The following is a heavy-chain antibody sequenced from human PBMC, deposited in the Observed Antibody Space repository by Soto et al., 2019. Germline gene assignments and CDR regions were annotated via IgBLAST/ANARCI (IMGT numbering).Heavy chain of an antibody. Sequence: WASVKVSCKASGYTFTSYDINWVRQATGQGLEWMGWMNPNSGNTGYAQKFQGRVTMTRNTSISTAYMELSSLRSEDTAVYYCASNYYDSSGSSPSHYYYYGMDVWGQGTSVSVSS. J-gene: IGHJ6*02. CDR1: GYTFTSYD. V-gene: IGHV1-8*01. CDR2: MNPNSGNT. CDR3: ASNYYDSSGSSPSHYYYYGMDV. D-gene: IGHD3-22*01.